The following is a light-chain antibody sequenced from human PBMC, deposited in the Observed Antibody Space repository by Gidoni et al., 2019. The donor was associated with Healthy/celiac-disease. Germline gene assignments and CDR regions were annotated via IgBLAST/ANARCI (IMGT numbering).Light chain of an antibody. Sequence: AIQMTQYPSSLSASVGDRVTITCRASQGIRNDLVWYQQQPGQAPKLLLYASSSLQSGVPSRFSGSGSRTDFTLPISSLQPEDFATDYCLQDYNYPPTFGQGTQLEIK. V-gene: IGKV1-6*01. CDR1: QGIRND. CDR3: LQDYNYPPT. J-gene: IGKJ2*01. CDR2: ASS.